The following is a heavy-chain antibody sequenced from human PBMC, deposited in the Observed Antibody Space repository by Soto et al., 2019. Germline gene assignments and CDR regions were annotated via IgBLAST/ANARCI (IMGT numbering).Heavy chain of an antibody. CDR3: AIFMGNSVAPTYFDY. D-gene: IGHD5-12*01. J-gene: IGHJ4*02. V-gene: IGHV4-59*01. Sequence: QVQLQASGPGLVKPSETLSLTCTVSGGSITNYYWSWIRQPPGQGLEWIGYIYYRGSTNYNPSLKSRVTISVDTSKNQSSLKLSAVTTADTAVYYCAIFMGNSVAPTYFDYWGQGTLVTVSS. CDR2: IYYRGST. CDR1: GGSITNYY.